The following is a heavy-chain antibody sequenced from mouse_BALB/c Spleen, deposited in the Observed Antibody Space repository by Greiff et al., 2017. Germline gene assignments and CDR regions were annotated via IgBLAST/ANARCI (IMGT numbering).Heavy chain of an antibody. CDR1: GFNITDTY. CDR2: IDPANGNT. CDR3: AREPTDDSWFAY. D-gene: IGHD2-13*01. Sequence: EVQLQESGAELVKPGASVKLSCTASGFNITDTYMHWVKQRPEQGLEWIGRIDPANGNTKYDPKFQGKATITADTSSNTAYLQLSSLTSEDTAVIYCAREPTDDSWFAYWGQGTLVTVSA. J-gene: IGHJ3*01. V-gene: IGHV14-3*02.